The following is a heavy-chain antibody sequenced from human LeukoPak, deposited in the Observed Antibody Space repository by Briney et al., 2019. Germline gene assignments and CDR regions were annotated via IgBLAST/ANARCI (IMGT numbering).Heavy chain of an antibody. V-gene: IGHV3-7*01. CDR3: ARDKIVGATHFDY. Sequence: GGSLRLSCAASGFTFSTYWMSWVRQAPGKGLEWVANIQQDGSEKYYADSVKGRFTISRDNAKNSLYLQMNSLRAEDTAVYYCARDKIVGATHFDYWGQGTLVTVSS. D-gene: IGHD1-26*01. CDR1: GFTFSTYW. J-gene: IGHJ4*02. CDR2: IQQDGSEK.